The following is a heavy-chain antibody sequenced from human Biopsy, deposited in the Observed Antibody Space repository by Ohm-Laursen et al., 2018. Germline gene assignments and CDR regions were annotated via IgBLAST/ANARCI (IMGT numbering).Heavy chain of an antibody. CDR3: ARAEAGTGGVFDS. D-gene: IGHD6-19*01. CDR1: GYIFTSYY. Sequence: ASVKVSCKTSGYIFTSYYIHWVRQAPGQGLEWMASINPSGGSTTYAQRFQGRLIMTRDTSTSSIYMELSSLRSEDTAIYFCARAEAGTGGVFDSWGQGTLVTVSS. CDR2: INPSGGST. J-gene: IGHJ4*02. V-gene: IGHV1-46*01.